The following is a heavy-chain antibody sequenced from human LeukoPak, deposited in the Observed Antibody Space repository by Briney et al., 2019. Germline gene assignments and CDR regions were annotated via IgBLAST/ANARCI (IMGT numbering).Heavy chain of an antibody. V-gene: IGHV3-33*06. CDR3: AKDAQRGFDYSNSLES. CDR1: GFTYSHYG. CDR2: IWSDGTQK. Sequence: GGSLRLSCAASGFTYSHYGMHWVRQAPGRGLEWVAVIWSDGTQKYYGDAVKGRFTISRDNSMKTLFLQMNSLRGDDTAVYYCAKDAQRGFDYSNSLESWGQGTLVTVSS. J-gene: IGHJ5*01. D-gene: IGHD4-11*01.